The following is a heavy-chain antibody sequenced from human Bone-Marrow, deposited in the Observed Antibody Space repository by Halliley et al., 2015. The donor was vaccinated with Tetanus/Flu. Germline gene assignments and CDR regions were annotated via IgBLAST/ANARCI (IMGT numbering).Heavy chain of an antibody. CDR1: GFTFSDYY. D-gene: IGHD2-21*02. CDR3: ARAPESDFFYYYGLDV. V-gene: IGHV3-11*01. CDR2: ISPSGATK. Sequence: TASGFTFSDYYFNWIRQAPGKGLEWVSYISPSGATKYYAGSVEGRFTISRDNARNSLYLQMNSLSADDTAVYYCARAPESDFFYYYGLDVWGQGTTVIVSS. J-gene: IGHJ6*02.